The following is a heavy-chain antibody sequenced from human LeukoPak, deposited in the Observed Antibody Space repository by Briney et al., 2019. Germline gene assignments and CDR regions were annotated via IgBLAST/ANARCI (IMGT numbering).Heavy chain of an antibody. CDR1: GYTFTSYG. CDR3: ARADDSSSWYRLYYYGMDV. Sequence: ASVKVSCKASGYTFTSYGISWVRQAPGQGLEWMGWISAYNGNTNYAQKLQGRVTMTTDTSTSTAYMELRSLRSDDTAVYYCARADDSSSWYRLYYYGMDVWGQGTTVTVSS. D-gene: IGHD6-13*01. J-gene: IGHJ6*02. CDR2: ISAYNGNT. V-gene: IGHV1-18*01.